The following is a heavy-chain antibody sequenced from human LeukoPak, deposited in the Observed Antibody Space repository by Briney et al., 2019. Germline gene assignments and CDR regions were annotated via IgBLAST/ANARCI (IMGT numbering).Heavy chain of an antibody. CDR1: GFTFSSYS. J-gene: IGHJ4*02. Sequence: GGSLRLSCAASGFTFSSYSMNWVRQAPGKGLEWVSYISSSSSNIYYADSVKGRFTISRDNAKNSLYLQMNSVRDEDTAVYYCARVGRAAVGIDYWGQGTLVTVSS. V-gene: IGHV3-48*02. D-gene: IGHD6-13*01. CDR3: ARVGRAAVGIDY. CDR2: ISSSSSNI.